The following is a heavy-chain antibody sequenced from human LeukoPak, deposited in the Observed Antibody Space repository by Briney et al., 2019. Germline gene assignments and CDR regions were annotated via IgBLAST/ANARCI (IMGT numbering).Heavy chain of an antibody. CDR3: ARSFDVAVAGFDY. CDR1: GFAFSSYW. D-gene: IGHD6-19*01. J-gene: IGHJ4*02. Sequence: GGSLRLSCAASGFAFSSYWMFWVRQVPGKGLVWVSHINNAGSSTGYADSVKGRFTISRDNAKNTLYLQMNSLRAEDTAVYYCARSFDVAVAGFDYWGQGTLVTVSS. CDR2: INNAGSST. V-gene: IGHV3-74*01.